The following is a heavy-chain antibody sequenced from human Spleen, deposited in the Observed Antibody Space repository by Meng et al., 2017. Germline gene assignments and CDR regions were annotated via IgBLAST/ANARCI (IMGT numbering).Heavy chain of an antibody. J-gene: IGHJ4*02. CDR1: GASVDSGNYH. V-gene: IGHV4-30-4*01. CDR3: ARGDYSGGWYGIDY. Sequence: QVQLQESGPGLLKPSETLSLTCTGSGASVDSGNYHWSWVRQPPGKGLECIGYTYSSRSTYYNPSLKSRVAISVDKSKNQFSLNLSSVTAADTAVYYCARGDYSGGWYGIDYWGQGTLVTVSS. D-gene: IGHD6-19*01. CDR2: TYSSRST.